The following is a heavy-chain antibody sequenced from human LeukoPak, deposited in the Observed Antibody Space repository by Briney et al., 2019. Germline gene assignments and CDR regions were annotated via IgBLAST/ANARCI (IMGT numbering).Heavy chain of an antibody. J-gene: IGHJ4*02. CDR1: GFTFDDYA. CDR2: ISWNSGSI. Sequence: PGMSLRLSCAASGFTFDDYAMHWGRQAPGKGLEWVSGISWNSGSIGYADSVKGRFTISRDNAKNSLYLQMNSLRAEDTALYYCAKGNLVVVPAAFDYWGQGTLVTVSS. CDR3: AKGNLVVVPAAFDY. V-gene: IGHV3-9*01. D-gene: IGHD2-2*01.